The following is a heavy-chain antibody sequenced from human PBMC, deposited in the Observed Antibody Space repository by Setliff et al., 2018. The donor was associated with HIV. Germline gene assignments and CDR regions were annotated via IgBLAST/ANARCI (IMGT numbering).Heavy chain of an antibody. V-gene: IGHV5-51*01. J-gene: IGHJ4*02. CDR2: IYPGDSDT. D-gene: IGHD6-13*01. CDR1: GYSFTNYW. Sequence: GESLKISCKGYGYSFTNYWIGWVRQMPGKGLEWMGIIYPGDSDTRYSPSFQGQVTISADKSISTAYLQWSSLKASDTAMYYCARSGTGYSSSWDVPDFDYWGQGTLVTVSS. CDR3: ARSGTGYSSSWDVPDFDY.